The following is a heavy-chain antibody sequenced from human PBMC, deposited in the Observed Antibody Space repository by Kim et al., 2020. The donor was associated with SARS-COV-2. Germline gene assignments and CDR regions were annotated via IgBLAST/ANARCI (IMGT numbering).Heavy chain of an antibody. D-gene: IGHD4-4*01. CDR2: IIPILGLE. V-gene: IGHV1-69*04. CDR3: ARATVTIPYYYYYGMDV. CDR1: GGTFSSYA. Sequence: SVKVSCKASGGTFSSYAISWVRQAPGQGLEWMGRIIPILGLETTARKFQGRVTITADKSTSKANMELSSLRSEDTAVYYCARATVTIPYYYYYGMDVWGQGTTVTVSS. J-gene: IGHJ6*02.